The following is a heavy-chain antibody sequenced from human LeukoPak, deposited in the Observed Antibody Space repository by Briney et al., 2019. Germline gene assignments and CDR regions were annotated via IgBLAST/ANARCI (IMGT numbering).Heavy chain of an antibody. CDR2: IYYSGST. CDR1: GGSISSSSYY. CDR3: ARGIWGWTTVFGVKDAYWFDP. J-gene: IGHJ5*02. Sequence: PSQTLSLTCTVSGGSISSSSYYWGWIRQPPGKGLEWIGSIYYSGSTYYNPSLKSRVTISVDTSKDQSSLKLRSVTAADTAVYYCARGIWGWTTVFGVKDAYWFDPWGQGTLVTVSS. V-gene: IGHV4-39*01. D-gene: IGHD4-17*01.